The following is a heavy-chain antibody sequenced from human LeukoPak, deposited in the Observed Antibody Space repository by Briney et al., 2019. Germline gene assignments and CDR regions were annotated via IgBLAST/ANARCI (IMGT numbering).Heavy chain of an antibody. J-gene: IGHJ4*02. CDR3: ASAYSCSWYYFDY. CDR2: IYYSGST. V-gene: IGHV4-59*08. CDR1: GGSISSYY. D-gene: IGHD6-13*01. Sequence: PSETLSLTCTVSGGSISSYYWSWIRQPPGKGLEWIGYIYYSGSTNYNPSLKSRVTISVDTSKNQFSLKLSSVAAADTAVYYCASAYSCSWYYFDYWGQGTLVTVSS.